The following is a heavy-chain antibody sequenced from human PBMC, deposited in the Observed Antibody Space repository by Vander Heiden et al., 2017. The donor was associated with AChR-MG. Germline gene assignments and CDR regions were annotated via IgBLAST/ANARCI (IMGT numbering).Heavy chain of an antibody. D-gene: IGHD5-18*01. J-gene: IGHJ3*02. V-gene: IGHV3-30*18. Sequence: QVQLVESGGGVVQPGRSLRLSCAASGFTFSSYGMHWVRQAPGKGLEWVAVISYDGSNKYYADSVKGRFTISRDNSKNTLYLQMNSLRAEDTAVYYCAKDRAWIQLWLVGDAFDIWGQGTMVTVSS. CDR2: ISYDGSNK. CDR3: AKDRAWIQLWLVGDAFDI. CDR1: GFTFSSYG.